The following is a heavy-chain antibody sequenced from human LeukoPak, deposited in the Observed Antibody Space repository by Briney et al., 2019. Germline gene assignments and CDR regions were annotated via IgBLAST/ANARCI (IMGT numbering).Heavy chain of an antibody. CDR1: GFTFSNAW. CDR3: STEGLAYCDGDCYS. V-gene: IGHV3-15*01. Sequence: GGSLRLSCAASGFTFSNAWMSWVRQAPGKGLEWVGRIKSKTDGGTTDYAAPVKGRFTISRDDSKNTLYLQMNTLKTEDTAVYYCSTEGLAYCDGDCYSWGQGTLVTVSS. CDR2: IKSKTDGGTT. J-gene: IGHJ5*02. D-gene: IGHD2-21*02.